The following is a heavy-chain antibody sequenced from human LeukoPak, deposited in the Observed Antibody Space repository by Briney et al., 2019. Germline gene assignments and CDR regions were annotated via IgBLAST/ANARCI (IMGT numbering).Heavy chain of an antibody. CDR2: ISASNGHT. V-gene: IGHV1-18*01. CDR3: ARNEFAAAAGYYYYYYYGMDV. CDR1: GYTFTSYG. D-gene: IGHD6-13*01. Sequence: GASVKVSCKASGYTFTSYGISWVRQAPGQGLEWMGWISASNGHTNYAQKLQGRVTMTTDTSTSTAYMELRSLRSDDTAVYYCARNEFAAAAGYYYYYYYGMDVWGQGTTVTVSS. J-gene: IGHJ6*02.